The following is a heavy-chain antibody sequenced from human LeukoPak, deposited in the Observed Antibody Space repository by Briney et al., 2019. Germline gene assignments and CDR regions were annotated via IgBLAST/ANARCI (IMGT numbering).Heavy chain of an antibody. J-gene: IGHJ4*02. CDR3: ARDATMVRGVILLFDY. CDR2: MNPNSGGT. Sequence: ASVKVSCKASGYTFTSYDINWVRQATRQGLEWMGWMNPNSGGTNYAQKFQGRVTMTRDTSISTAYMELSRLRSDDTAVYYCARDATMVRGVILLFDYWGQGTLVTVSS. D-gene: IGHD3-10*01. V-gene: IGHV1-2*02. CDR1: GYTFTSYD.